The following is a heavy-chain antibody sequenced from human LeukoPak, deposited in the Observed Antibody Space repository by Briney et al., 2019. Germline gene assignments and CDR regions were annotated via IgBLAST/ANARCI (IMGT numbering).Heavy chain of an antibody. Sequence: GGSLRLSCAASGFTFSDYYMSWIRHAPGKGLEWVSYIDSGSYTNYADSVKGRFTISRDNAKNSLYLQMDSLRGEDTAVYYCARDRSHYGLDYWGQGTLVTVSS. CDR1: GFTFSDYY. D-gene: IGHD3-16*01. V-gene: IGHV3-11*06. J-gene: IGHJ4*02. CDR2: IDSGSYT. CDR3: ARDRSHYGLDY.